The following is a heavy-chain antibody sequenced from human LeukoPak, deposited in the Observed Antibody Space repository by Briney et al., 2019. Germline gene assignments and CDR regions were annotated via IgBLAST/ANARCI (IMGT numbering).Heavy chain of an antibody. CDR3: ARALNYDFWSGYLYYFVY. V-gene: IGHV3-66*01. CDR2: IYSGGST. J-gene: IGHJ4*02. Sequence: GGSLRLSCAASGFTVSSNYMSWVRQAPGKGLEWVSVIYSGGSTYYADSVKGRFTTSRDNSKNTLYLQMNSLRAEGTAVYYCARALNYDFWSGYLYYFVYWGQGTLVTVSS. CDR1: GFTVSSNY. D-gene: IGHD3-3*01.